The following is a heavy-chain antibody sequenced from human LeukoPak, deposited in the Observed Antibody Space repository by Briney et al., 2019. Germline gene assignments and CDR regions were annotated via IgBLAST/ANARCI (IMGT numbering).Heavy chain of an antibody. J-gene: IGHJ4*02. CDR1: GGSFSGYY. V-gene: IGHV4-34*01. CDR3: ARSRFGESY. CDR2: INHSGST. D-gene: IGHD3-10*01. Sequence: KPSETLSLTCAVYGGSFSGYYWSWIRQPPGKGLEWIGEINHSGSTNYNPSLKSRVTISADTSKNQFSLKLSSVTAADTAVYYCARSRFGESYWGQGTLVTVSS.